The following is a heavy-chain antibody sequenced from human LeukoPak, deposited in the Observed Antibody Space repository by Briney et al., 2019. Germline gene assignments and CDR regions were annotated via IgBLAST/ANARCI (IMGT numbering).Heavy chain of an antibody. J-gene: IGHJ4*02. D-gene: IGHD3-3*01. Sequence: PSETLSLTCTVSGGSISSYYWSWIRQPPGKGLEWIGYIYYSGSTNYNPSLKSRVTISVDTSKNQFSLKLSSVTAADTAVHYCARSGLENYFDYWGQGTLVTVSS. CDR2: IYYSGST. V-gene: IGHV4-59*01. CDR1: GGSISSYY. CDR3: ARSGLENYFDY.